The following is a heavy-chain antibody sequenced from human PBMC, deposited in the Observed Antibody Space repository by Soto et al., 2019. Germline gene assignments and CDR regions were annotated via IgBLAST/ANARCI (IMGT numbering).Heavy chain of an antibody. D-gene: IGHD6-6*01. CDR3: AKMESIAARRGLSAFDY. J-gene: IGHJ4*02. V-gene: IGHV3-23*01. CDR1: GFTFSSYA. CDR2: ISGSGGST. Sequence: GGSLRLSCAASGFTFSSYAMSWVRQAPGKGLEWVSAISGSGGSTYYADSVKGRFTISRDNSKNTLYLQMNSLRAEDTAVYYCAKMESIAARRGLSAFDYWGQGTLVTVSS.